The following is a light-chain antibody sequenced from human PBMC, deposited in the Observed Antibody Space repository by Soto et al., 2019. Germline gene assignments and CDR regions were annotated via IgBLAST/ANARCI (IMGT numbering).Light chain of an antibody. CDR1: SSDVGGYNY. V-gene: IGLV2-14*01. Sequence: QSVLTQPASVSGSPGQSITISCTGTSSDVGGYNYVSWYQQHPGKVPKLMIYEVSNRPSGVSNRFSGSKSGNTASLTISGLQAEDDAAYYCSSYTSSMTLVFGGGTKLTVL. J-gene: IGLJ2*01. CDR2: EVS. CDR3: SSYTSSMTLV.